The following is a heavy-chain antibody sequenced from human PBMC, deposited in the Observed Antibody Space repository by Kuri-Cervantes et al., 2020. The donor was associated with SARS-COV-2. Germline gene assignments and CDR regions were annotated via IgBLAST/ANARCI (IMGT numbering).Heavy chain of an antibody. Sequence: ASVKVSCKASGYTFTGYFMHWVRQAPGKGLEWMGWINPNSGGTNYAQKFQGRVTMTRDTSISTVYMELSGLRSDDTAVYYCATESYYGSGSYYYYYYGMDVWGQGTTVTGYS. CDR1: GYTFTGYF. D-gene: IGHD3-10*01. CDR2: INPNSGGT. V-gene: IGHV1-2*02. CDR3: ATESYYGSGSYYYYYYGMDV. J-gene: IGHJ6*02.